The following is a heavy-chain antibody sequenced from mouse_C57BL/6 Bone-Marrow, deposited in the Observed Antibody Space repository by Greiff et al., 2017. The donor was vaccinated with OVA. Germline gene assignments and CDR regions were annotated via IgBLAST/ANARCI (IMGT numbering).Heavy chain of an antibody. CDR2: ISSGGSYT. V-gene: IGHV5-6*01. J-gene: IGHJ4*01. D-gene: IGHD2-2*01. CDR3: ARQVVTTDYYAMDY. CDR1: GFTFSSYG. Sequence: VQLQQSGGDLVKPGGSLKLSCAASGFTFSSYGMSWVRQTPDKRLEWVATISSGGSYTYYPDSVKGRFTISRDNAKNTLYLQMSSLKSEDTAMYYCARQVVTTDYYAMDYWGQGTSVTVSS.